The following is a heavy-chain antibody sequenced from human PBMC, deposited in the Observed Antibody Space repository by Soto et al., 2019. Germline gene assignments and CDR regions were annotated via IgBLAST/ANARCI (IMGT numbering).Heavy chain of an antibody. CDR3: AAESDVSKNRPFDY. CDR2: IIPFFGTA. CDR1: GGTFSSYA. V-gene: IGHV1-69*13. J-gene: IGHJ4*02. Sequence: SVKVSCKASGGTFSSYAISWVRQAPGQGLEWMGGIIPFFGTANYAQKFQGRVTITADESTSTAYMELSSLRSEDTAVYYCAAESDVSKNRPFDYWGQGTLVTVSS.